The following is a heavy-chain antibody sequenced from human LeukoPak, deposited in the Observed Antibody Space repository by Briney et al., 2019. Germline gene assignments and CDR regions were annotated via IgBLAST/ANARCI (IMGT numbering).Heavy chain of an antibody. Sequence: GESLKISCEASGYTFSSYWIGWVRQMPGKGLEWMGIIYPTDSSTEYSPSFQGQVTISVDKSINTAYLQWSSLKASDTAMYYCARPPDYWGQGTLVTVSS. CDR3: ARPPDY. CDR1: GYTFSSYW. V-gene: IGHV5-51*01. CDR2: IYPTDSST. J-gene: IGHJ4*02.